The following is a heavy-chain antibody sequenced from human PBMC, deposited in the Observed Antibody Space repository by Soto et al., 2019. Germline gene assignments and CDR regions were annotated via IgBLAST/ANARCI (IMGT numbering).Heavy chain of an antibody. Sequence: GGSLRLSCAASGFTFRNYGMNWVRQAPGKGLEWVSYIGIGSSTKYYADSVKGRFTISRDNSENTLHLQMNNLRVADTAVYYCARDFYDSRGFDIWGQGTMVTVSS. CDR2: IGIGSSTK. J-gene: IGHJ3*02. CDR3: ARDFYDSRGFDI. CDR1: GFTFRNYG. D-gene: IGHD3-22*01. V-gene: IGHV3-48*01.